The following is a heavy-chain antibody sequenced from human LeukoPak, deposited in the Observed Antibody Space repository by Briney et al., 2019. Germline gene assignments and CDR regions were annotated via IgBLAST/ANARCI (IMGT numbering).Heavy chain of an antibody. CDR2: IFHSGST. CDR3: ARDRREGADF. CDR1: GGSISSGYY. J-gene: IGHJ4*02. V-gene: IGHV4-38-2*02. D-gene: IGHD6-6*01. Sequence: SETLSLTCTVSGGSISSGYYWGWIRQPPGKGLEWIGNIFHSGSTYCSPSLKSRVNISVDTSKNQFSLRLSSVTAADTAMYYCARDRREGADFWGQGTLVTVSS.